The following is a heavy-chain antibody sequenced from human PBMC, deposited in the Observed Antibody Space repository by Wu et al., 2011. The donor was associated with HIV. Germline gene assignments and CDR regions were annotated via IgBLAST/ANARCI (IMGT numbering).Heavy chain of an antibody. J-gene: IGHJ4*02. D-gene: IGHD6-13*01. V-gene: IGHV3-7*01. CDR1: GFTFSSYG. Sequence: RLSCAASGFTFSSYGMHWVRQAPGRAGVVANIKQDGSEKYYVDSVKGRFTISRDNAKNSLYLQMNSLRAEDTAVYYCARDFIAATDYWGQGTLVTVSS. CDR2: IKQDGSEK. CDR3: ARDFIAATDY.